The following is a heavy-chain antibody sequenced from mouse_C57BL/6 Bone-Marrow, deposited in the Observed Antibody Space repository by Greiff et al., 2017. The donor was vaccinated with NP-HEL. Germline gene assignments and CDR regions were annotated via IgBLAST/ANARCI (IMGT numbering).Heavy chain of an antibody. CDR2: ISYDGSN. J-gene: IGHJ3*01. V-gene: IGHV3-6*01. D-gene: IGHD1-1*01. Sequence: VQLKESGPGLVKPSQSLSLTCSVTGYSITSGYYWNWIRQFPGNKLEWMGYISYDGSNNYNPSLKNRISITRDTSKNQFFLKLNSVTTEDTATYYCASPFYYGSSYKFAYWGQGTLVTVSA. CDR3: ASPFYYGSSYKFAY. CDR1: GYSITSGYY.